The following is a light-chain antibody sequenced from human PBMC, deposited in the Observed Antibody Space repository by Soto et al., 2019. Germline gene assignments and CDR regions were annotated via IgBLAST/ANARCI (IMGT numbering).Light chain of an antibody. CDR3: SSFTDTGTVM. V-gene: IGLV2-14*03. CDR1: TSDVSAYHS. Sequence: QSALTQPASVSGSPGQSFTISCTGTTSDVSAYHSVFWYQQHPGKAPKLIIFDVSNRPSGVSDRFSGSKSGNTASLTISGLQAEDEGDYYCSSFTDTGTVMFGGGTKLTVL. J-gene: IGLJ3*02. CDR2: DVS.